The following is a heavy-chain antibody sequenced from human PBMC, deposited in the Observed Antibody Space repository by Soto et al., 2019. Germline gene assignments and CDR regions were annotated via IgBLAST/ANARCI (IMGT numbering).Heavy chain of an antibody. D-gene: IGHD5-12*01. V-gene: IGHV3-23*01. J-gene: IGHJ5*02. CDR2: ISGSGGDT. Sequence: EVLLLESGGGLAQPGGSLRLSCAASGFNFNIYAMSWVRQCPGKGLEWVSAISGSGGDTYYADSVKGRFTISRDNSKNTLYLQVNSLRDEDTAVYYCATRGRVATRGWFDAWGQGTLVTVSS. CDR1: GFNFNIYA. CDR3: ATRGRVATRGWFDA.